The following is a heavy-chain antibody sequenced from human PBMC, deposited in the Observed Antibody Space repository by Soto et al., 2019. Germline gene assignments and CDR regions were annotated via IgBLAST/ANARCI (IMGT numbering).Heavy chain of an antibody. Sequence: SETLSLTCTVSGCSISSYSWSWIRQPPGKGLECIGFIYHSGSTNYNPSLRSRVTISVDTSKNQFSLKLSSVTAADTAVYYCARGNCDYGFPCYFDYWGQGTLVTVSS. D-gene: IGHD4-17*01. V-gene: IGHV4-59*01. CDR3: ARGNCDYGFPCYFDY. CDR2: IYHSGST. J-gene: IGHJ4*02. CDR1: GCSISSYS.